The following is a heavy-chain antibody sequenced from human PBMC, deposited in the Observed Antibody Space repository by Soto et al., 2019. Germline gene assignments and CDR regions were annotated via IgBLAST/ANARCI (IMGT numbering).Heavy chain of an antibody. CDR3: ANGDEWAVTTLFDY. V-gene: IGHV3-23*01. CDR1: GFTFSSYA. Sequence: GGSLRLSCAASGFTFSSYAMSWVRQAPGKGLEWVSAISGSGGSTYYADSVKGRFTISRDNSKNTLYLQMNSLRAEDTAVYYCANGDEWAVTTLFDYWGQGTLVTVSS. D-gene: IGHD4-4*01. CDR2: ISGSGGST. J-gene: IGHJ4*02.